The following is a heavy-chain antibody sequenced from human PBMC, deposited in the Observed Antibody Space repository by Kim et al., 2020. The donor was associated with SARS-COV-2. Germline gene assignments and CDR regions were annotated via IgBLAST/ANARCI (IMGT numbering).Heavy chain of an antibody. J-gene: IGHJ4*02. CDR1: GGSFSGYY. CDR3: ARGVTVTTYPPQRKRKYYFDY. D-gene: IGHD4-17*01. V-gene: IGHV4-34*01. Sequence: SETLSLTCAVYGGSFSGYYWSWIRQPPGKGLEWIGEINHSGSTNYNPSLKSRVTISVDTSKNQFSLKLSSVTAADTAVYYCARGVTVTTYPPQRKRKYYFDYWGQGTLVTVSS. CDR2: INHSGST.